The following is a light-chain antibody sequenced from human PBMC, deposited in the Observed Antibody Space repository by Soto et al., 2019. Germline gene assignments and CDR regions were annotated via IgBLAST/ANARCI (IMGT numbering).Light chain of an antibody. CDR3: SSYTSSSTLNVV. Sequence: QSVLTQPASVSGSPGPSITISCTGTSSDVGGYNYVSWYQQHPGKAPKLMIYEVSNRPSGVSNRFSGSKSGNTASLTISGLQAEDEADYYCSSYTSSSTLNVVFGGGTKLTVL. CDR2: EVS. V-gene: IGLV2-14*01. CDR1: SSDVGGYNY. J-gene: IGLJ2*01.